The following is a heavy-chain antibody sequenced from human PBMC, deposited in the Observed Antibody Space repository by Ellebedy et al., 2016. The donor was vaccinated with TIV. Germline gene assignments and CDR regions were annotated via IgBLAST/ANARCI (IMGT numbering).Heavy chain of an antibody. Sequence: MPSETLSLTCTVSGGSISSSSYYWGWIRQPPGKGLEWIGSIYYSGSTYYNPSLKSRVTISLDTSKNQFSLKLSSVTAADTAVYYCARVYYYGSGSYGAFDIWGQGTMVTVSS. V-gene: IGHV4-39*07. CDR1: GGSISSSSYY. CDR2: IYYSGST. CDR3: ARVYYYGSGSYGAFDI. D-gene: IGHD3-10*01. J-gene: IGHJ3*02.